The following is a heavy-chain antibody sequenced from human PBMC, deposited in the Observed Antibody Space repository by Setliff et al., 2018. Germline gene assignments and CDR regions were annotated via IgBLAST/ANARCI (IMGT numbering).Heavy chain of an antibody. CDR3: ARAVGYCSGGSCYKGDDY. Sequence: ASVKVSCKASGYTSTSYGISWVRQAPGQGLEWMGWISAYNGNTNYAQKLQGRVTMTTDTSTNTAYMEVRSLGSDDTAMYYCARAVGYCSGGSCYKGDDYWGQGTLGTVSS. CDR2: ISAYNGNT. CDR1: GYTSTSYG. J-gene: IGHJ4*02. V-gene: IGHV1-18*01. D-gene: IGHD2-15*01.